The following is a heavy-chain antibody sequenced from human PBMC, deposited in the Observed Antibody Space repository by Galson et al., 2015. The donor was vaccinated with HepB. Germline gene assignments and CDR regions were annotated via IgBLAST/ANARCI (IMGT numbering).Heavy chain of an antibody. CDR3: TTVLAYCSGGSCYSSGWLPSWFDP. J-gene: IGHJ5*02. D-gene: IGHD2-15*01. Sequence: SLRLSCAASGFSFTNAWMSWVRQAPGKGLEWVGHIESKTDGGTTDYAAPVKGRFTIPRDDSKNTLHLHMNSLKTEDTAVYYCTTVLAYCSGGSCYSSGWLPSWFDPWGQGTLVIVSS. CDR2: IESKTDGGTT. V-gene: IGHV3-15*04. CDR1: GFSFTNAW.